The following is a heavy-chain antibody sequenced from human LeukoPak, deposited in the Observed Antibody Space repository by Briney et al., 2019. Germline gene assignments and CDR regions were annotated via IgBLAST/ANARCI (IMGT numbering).Heavy chain of an antibody. J-gene: IGHJ5*02. Sequence: GGSLRLSCAASGFTFSSYGMHWVRQAPGKGLEWVAVIWYDGSNKYYADSVKGRFTISRDNSKNTLCLQMNSLRAEDSAMYYCAATYSSSGNWFDPWGQGTLVTVSS. CDR2: IWYDGSNK. D-gene: IGHD6-6*01. V-gene: IGHV3-33*01. CDR3: AATYSSSGNWFDP. CDR1: GFTFSSYG.